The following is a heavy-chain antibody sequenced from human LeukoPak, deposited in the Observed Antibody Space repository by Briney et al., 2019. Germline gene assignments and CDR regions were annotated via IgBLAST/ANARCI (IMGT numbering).Heavy chain of an antibody. CDR1: GFTFSSYM. CDR2: ISGSGGST. J-gene: IGHJ4*02. D-gene: IGHD4-17*01. CDR3: AKDPYGDYLGVY. Sequence: GGSLRLSCAASGFTFSSYMMNWVRQAPGKGLEWVSAISGSGGSTYYADSVKGRFTISRDNSKNTLYLQMNSLRAEDTAVYYCAKDPYGDYLGVYWGQGTLVTVSS. V-gene: IGHV3-23*01.